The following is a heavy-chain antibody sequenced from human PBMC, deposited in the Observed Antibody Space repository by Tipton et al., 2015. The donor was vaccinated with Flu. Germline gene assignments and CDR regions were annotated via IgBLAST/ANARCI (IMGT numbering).Heavy chain of an antibody. CDR1: GGSFSGYY. CDR3: TRKEYDILSGYYNGVDY. J-gene: IGHJ4*02. D-gene: IGHD3-9*01. Sequence: AVCGGSFSGYYWSWIRQPPGEGLEWIGEINHSGSTNYNPSLKSRVTISVDTSKNQFSLKLSSVTAADTAVYYCTRKEYDILSGYYNGVDYWGQGTLVTVSS. CDR2: INHSGST. V-gene: IGHV4-34*01.